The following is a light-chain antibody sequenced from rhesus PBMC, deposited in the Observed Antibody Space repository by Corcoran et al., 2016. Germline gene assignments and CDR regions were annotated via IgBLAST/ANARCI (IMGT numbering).Light chain of an antibody. V-gene: IGKV1S12*01. CDR1: QNIYSN. CDR3: QHYYDTPSYS. CDR2: AAS. J-gene: IGKJ2*01. Sequence: DIQMTQSPSALSASVGDRVTISCRASQNIYSNLAWYQKKPGKAPKLLIYAASSLQTGIPSRVSGSGSGTDFTLTISSLQPEDSAASYCQHYYDTPSYSFGQGTKVEIK.